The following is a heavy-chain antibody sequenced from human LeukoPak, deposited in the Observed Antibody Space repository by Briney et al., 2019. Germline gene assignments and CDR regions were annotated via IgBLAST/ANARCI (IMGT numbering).Heavy chain of an antibody. CDR1: GFTVSSNY. D-gene: IGHD2/OR15-2a*01. Sequence: GGSLRLSCAASGFTVSSNYMTWVRHAPGKGLEWVSVIYSGGSINYADSVKGRFTISRDNSKNTLYLQMNSLTAEDTAVYYCARDSIGGRGAFDIWGQGTMVTVSS. CDR2: IYSGGSI. J-gene: IGHJ3*02. V-gene: IGHV3-66*01. CDR3: ARDSIGGRGAFDI.